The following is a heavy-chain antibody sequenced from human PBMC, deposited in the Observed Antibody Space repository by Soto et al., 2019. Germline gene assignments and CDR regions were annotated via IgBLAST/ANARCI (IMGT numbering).Heavy chain of an antibody. CDR3: ARGALSWLGDCGLDV. CDR1: GDSVSNNSAA. V-gene: IGHV6-1*01. J-gene: IGHJ6*02. D-gene: IGHD3-10*01. Sequence: QVQLQQSGPGLVKPSQTLSLNCAISGDSVSNNSAAWNWIRQSPSRGLEWLGRTYYRSKWYNDYAGSGKSRITINPDTSKNQFTLQLNSVTPEDTAVYYCARGALSWLGDCGLDVWGQGTTVIVSS. CDR2: TYYRSKWYN.